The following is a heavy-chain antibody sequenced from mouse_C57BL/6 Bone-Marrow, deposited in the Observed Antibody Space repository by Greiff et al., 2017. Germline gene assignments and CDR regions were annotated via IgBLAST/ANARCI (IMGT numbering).Heavy chain of an antibody. CDR1: YTFSRRVH. J-gene: IGHJ3*01. CDR3: SEDSAVYFCARHEDRRLRSFAY. CDR2: GQGLEWIG. V-gene: IGHV1-62-2*01. Sequence: QVQLQQSGPELARPWASVKISCQAFYTFSRRVHFAIRDTNYWMQWVKQRPGQGLEWIGWFYPGSGSIKYNEKFKDKATLTADKSSSTVYMELSRLTSEDSAVYFCARHEDRRLRSFAYWGQGTLVTVSA. D-gene: IGHD2-4*01.